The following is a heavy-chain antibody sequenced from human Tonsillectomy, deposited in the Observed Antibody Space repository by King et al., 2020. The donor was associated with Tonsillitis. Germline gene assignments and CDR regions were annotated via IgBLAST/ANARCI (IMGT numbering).Heavy chain of an antibody. Sequence: QLVQSGAEVKKPGASVKVSCKASGYTLTTYGINWVRQAPGQGLEWMGWISTNSGNTNYAQKLQGRVTMTTDTSTSTAYMELRSLRSDDTAMYYCARGGSYFLSRAFAIWGQGTMVTVSS. V-gene: IGHV1-18*04. J-gene: IGHJ3*02. CDR1: GYTLTTYG. CDR3: ARGGSYFLSRAFAI. D-gene: IGHD1-26*01. CDR2: ISTNSGNT.